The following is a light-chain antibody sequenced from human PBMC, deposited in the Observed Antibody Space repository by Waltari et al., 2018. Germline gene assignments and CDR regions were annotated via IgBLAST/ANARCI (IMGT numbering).Light chain of an antibody. CDR1: QSVSRA. Sequence: VFTQSPGTLSLSLGERATISCRASQSVSRALAWYQQKPGQAPRLLISVSSTRATGIPARSRGRCAGTDFGLTTSRLEPEDFAVYYGQHYLRLPVTFGQGTTVEI. V-gene: IGKV3-20*01. CDR3: QHYLRLPVT. J-gene: IGKJ1*01. CDR2: VSS.